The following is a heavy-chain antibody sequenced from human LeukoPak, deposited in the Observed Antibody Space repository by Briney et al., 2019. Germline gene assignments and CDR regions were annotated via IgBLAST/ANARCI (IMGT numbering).Heavy chain of an antibody. D-gene: IGHD6-13*01. CDR2: MYYRGNT. CDR3: ATGVHGIAAAGDYYLDY. V-gene: IGHV4-59*01. CDR1: GGSIRSYY. J-gene: IGHJ4*02. Sequence: SETLSLTCTVSGGSIRSYYWSWIRQPPGKGLEWIGYMYYRGNTNYNPSLKSRVTISVDTSKNQFSLKLSSVTAADTAVYYCATGVHGIAAAGDYYLDYWGQGTLVTVSS.